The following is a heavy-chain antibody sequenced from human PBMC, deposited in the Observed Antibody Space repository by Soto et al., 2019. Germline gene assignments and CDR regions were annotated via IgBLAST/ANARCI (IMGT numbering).Heavy chain of an antibody. J-gene: IGHJ3*02. D-gene: IGHD5-18*01. Sequence: QVQLVQSGAEVKKPGSSVKVSCKASGGTFSSYAISWVRQAPGQGLEWMGGIIPIFGTANYAQKFQGRVTITAEESTRPAYMELSSMRSEDTAVYYCERDRGYSSLDIWGQGTMVKVSS. CDR2: IIPIFGTA. V-gene: IGHV1-69*01. CDR1: GGTFSSYA. CDR3: ERDRGYSSLDI.